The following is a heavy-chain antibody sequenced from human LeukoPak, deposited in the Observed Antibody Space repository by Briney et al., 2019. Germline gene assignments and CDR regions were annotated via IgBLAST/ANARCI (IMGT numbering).Heavy chain of an antibody. CDR3: ARGVQLRYYFDY. V-gene: IGHV1-69*13. Sequence: SVKVSCKDSGGTFSGYAISWVRQAPGQGLEWMGGIIPIFGTANYAQKFQGRVTITADESTSRGYMELSSLRSEDTAVYYCARGVQLRYYFDYWGQGTLVTVSS. J-gene: IGHJ4*02. CDR1: GGTFSGYA. D-gene: IGHD5-18*01. CDR2: IIPIFGTA.